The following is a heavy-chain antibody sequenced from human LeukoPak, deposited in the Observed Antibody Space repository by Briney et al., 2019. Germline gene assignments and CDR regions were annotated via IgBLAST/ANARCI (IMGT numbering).Heavy chain of an antibody. CDR2: ISSSSSYI. Sequence: PGGSLRLSCAASGFTFSSYSMNWVRQAPGKGLEWVSSISSSSSYIYYADSVKGRFTISRDNAKNSLYLQMNSLRAEDTAVYYCAREGEDYYYGMDVCGQGTTVTVSS. J-gene: IGHJ6*02. V-gene: IGHV3-21*01. D-gene: IGHD2-21*01. CDR3: AREGEDYYYGMDV. CDR1: GFTFSSYS.